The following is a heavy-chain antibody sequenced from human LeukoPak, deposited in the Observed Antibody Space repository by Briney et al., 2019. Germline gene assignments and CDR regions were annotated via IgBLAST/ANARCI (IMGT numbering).Heavy chain of an antibody. Sequence: SETLSLTCVVSGASVSSSHWNWIRQLPGKGLEWIGCLSYTGKTDYNPSLTSRVTISLDTSKNQVSLKLRSVTAADTAVYYCSEGYFEPFDHWGQGTLVTVSS. J-gene: IGHJ4*02. V-gene: IGHV4-59*02. CDR2: LSYTGKT. CDR1: GASVSSSH. CDR3: SEGYFEPFDH. D-gene: IGHD2/OR15-2a*01.